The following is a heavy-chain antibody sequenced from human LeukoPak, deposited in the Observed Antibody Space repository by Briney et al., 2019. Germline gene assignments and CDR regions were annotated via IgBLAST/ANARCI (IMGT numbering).Heavy chain of an antibody. Sequence: SETLSLTCTVSGGSISSYYWSWIRQPPGKGLEWIGYIYYSGSTNYNPSLKSRVTISVDTSKNQFPLKLSSVTAADTAVYYCARHGFRGDGYNWAANWFDPWGQGTLVTVSS. CDR3: ARHGFRGDGYNWAANWFDP. CDR1: GGSISSYY. CDR2: IYYSGST. V-gene: IGHV4-59*08. D-gene: IGHD5-24*01. J-gene: IGHJ5*02.